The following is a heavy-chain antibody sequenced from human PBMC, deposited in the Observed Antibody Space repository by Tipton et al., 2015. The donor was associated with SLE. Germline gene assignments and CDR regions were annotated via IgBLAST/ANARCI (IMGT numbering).Heavy chain of an antibody. Sequence: GSLKLSCAASGFTFSSYAMSWVRQAPGKGLEWVSAISGSGGSTYYADSVKGRFTISRDNSKNTLYLQMNSLRAEDTAVYYCAKDYGSGSYPNWFDPWGQGTLVTVSS. CDR3: AKDYGSGSYPNWFDP. D-gene: IGHD3-10*01. CDR1: GFTFSSYA. J-gene: IGHJ5*02. CDR2: ISGSGGST. V-gene: IGHV3-23*01.